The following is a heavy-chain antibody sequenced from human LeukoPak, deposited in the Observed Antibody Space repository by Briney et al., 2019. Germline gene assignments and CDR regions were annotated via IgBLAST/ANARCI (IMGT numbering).Heavy chain of an antibody. CDR2: SFDSGAT. Sequence: SETLSLTCTVSGDSISSYYWNWIRQSPGKGLEWIGYSFDSGATSYNPSLRCRVTVTLDTSNNQFSLTLSSVTAADTAIYYCARFGGSFFAIHYWGQGILVTVSS. J-gene: IGHJ4*02. D-gene: IGHD6-25*01. V-gene: IGHV4-59*01. CDR1: GDSISSYY. CDR3: ARFGGSFFAIHY.